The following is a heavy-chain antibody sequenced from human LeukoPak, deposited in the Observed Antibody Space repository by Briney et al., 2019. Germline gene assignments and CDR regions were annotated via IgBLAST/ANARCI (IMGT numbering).Heavy chain of an antibody. CDR2: IYYSGGT. V-gene: IGHV4-59*01. Sequence: SETLSLTCTVSGGSISSYYWSWIRQPPGKGLEWIGYIYYSGGTNYNPSLKSRVTISVDTSKHQLSLKLSSVTAADTAVYYCARTSGDTIFGDIDYWGQGTLVTVSS. D-gene: IGHD3-3*01. J-gene: IGHJ4*02. CDR1: GGSISSYY. CDR3: ARTSGDTIFGDIDY.